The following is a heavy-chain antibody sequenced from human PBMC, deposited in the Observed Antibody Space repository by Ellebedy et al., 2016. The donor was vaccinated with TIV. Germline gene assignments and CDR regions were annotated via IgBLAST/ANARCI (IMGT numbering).Heavy chain of an antibody. J-gene: IGHJ5*02. D-gene: IGHD4-17*01. CDR3: ARDATVTGGWFDP. CDR1: GGSISSYY. Sequence: SETLSLTXTVSGGSISSYYWSWIRQPPGKGLEWIGYIYYSGSTNYNPSLKSRVTISVDTSKNQFSLKLSSVTAADTAVYYCARDATVTGGWFDPWGQGTLVTVSS. CDR2: IYYSGST. V-gene: IGHV4-59*12.